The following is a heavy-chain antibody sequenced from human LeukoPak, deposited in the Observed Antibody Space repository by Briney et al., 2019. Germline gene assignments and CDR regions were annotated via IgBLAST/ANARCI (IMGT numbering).Heavy chain of an antibody. D-gene: IGHD2-2*01. CDR2: IYHSGST. Sequence: SQTLSLTCAVSGGSISSGGYSWSWIRQPPGKGLEWIGYIYHSGSTYYNPSLKSRVTISVDRSKNQFSLKLSSVTAADTAVYYCARGLEYCSSTSCYYEDYYYYMGVWGKGTTVTVSS. CDR1: GGSISSGGYS. V-gene: IGHV4-30-2*01. J-gene: IGHJ6*03. CDR3: ARGLEYCSSTSCYYEDYYYYMGV.